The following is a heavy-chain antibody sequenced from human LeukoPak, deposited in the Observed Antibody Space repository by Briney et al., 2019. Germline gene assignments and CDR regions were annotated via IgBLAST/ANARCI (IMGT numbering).Heavy chain of an antibody. CDR3: ARTITIFGALGYFDY. J-gene: IGHJ4*02. Sequence: GGSLILSCAGSGFSFTSFAMSWVRQAPGRGLEWVSAMSGSGDTTYYADSVKGWFTISRDLSKNTLYLQMNSLRAEDTAVYYCARTITIFGALGYFDYWGQGTLVTVSS. V-gene: IGHV3-23*01. D-gene: IGHD3-3*01. CDR1: GFSFTSFA. CDR2: MSGSGDTT.